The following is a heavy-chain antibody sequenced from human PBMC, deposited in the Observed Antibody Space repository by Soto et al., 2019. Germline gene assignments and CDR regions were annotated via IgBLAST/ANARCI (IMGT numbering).Heavy chain of an antibody. CDR2: IIPILGIA. Sequence: QVQLVQSGAEVKKPGSSVKVSCKASGGTFSSYTISWVRQAPGQGLEWMGRIIPILGIANYAQKFQGRVTITADKSTSTAYMELSSLRSEDTDVYYCARDSGFEGYGYFDYWGQGTLVTVSS. CDR1: GGTFSSYT. D-gene: IGHD6-13*01. CDR3: ARDSGFEGYGYFDY. V-gene: IGHV1-69*08. J-gene: IGHJ4*02.